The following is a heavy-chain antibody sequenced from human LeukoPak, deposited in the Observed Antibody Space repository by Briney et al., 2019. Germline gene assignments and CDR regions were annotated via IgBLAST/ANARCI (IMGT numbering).Heavy chain of an antibody. Sequence: SETLSLTCTVSGGSISSYYWSWIRQPPGKGLEGIGYIYYSGSTNYNPSLKSRVTISVDTSKNQFSLKLSSVTAADTAVYYCARSDYDILTGPPDYWGQGTLVTVSS. V-gene: IGHV4-59*01. CDR2: IYYSGST. CDR3: ARSDYDILTGPPDY. CDR1: GGSISSYY. J-gene: IGHJ4*02. D-gene: IGHD3-9*01.